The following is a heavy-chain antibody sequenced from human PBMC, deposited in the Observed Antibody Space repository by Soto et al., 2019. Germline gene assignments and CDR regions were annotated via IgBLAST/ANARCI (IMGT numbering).Heavy chain of an antibody. Sequence: PGGSLRLSCAASGFTFSSYSMNWVRQAPGKGLEWVSSISSSTSYIYYADSVKGRFTISRDNAKNSLYLQMISLRAEDTAVYYCARWDDRHDAFDVWGQGTMVTVSS. V-gene: IGHV3-21*06. J-gene: IGHJ3*01. CDR3: ARWDDRHDAFDV. D-gene: IGHD1-26*01. CDR2: ISSSTSYI. CDR1: GFTFSSYS.